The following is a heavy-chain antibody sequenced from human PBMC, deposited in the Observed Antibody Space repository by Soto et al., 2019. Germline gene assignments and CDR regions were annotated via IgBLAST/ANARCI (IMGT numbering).Heavy chain of an antibody. CDR2: IRGSGGST. CDR1: GFTFSDYA. CDR3: AKGDPQQLPGYYNYYYGMDV. Sequence: GGSLRLSCAASGFTFSDYAMNWVLQAPGKGLKWVSAIRGSGGSTYYADSVKGRFTISRDNSKNTLYLQMNSLRAEDTAVYYCAKGDPQQLPGYYNYYYGMDVWGQGTTVTVSS. J-gene: IGHJ6*02. V-gene: IGHV3-23*01. D-gene: IGHD3-3*01.